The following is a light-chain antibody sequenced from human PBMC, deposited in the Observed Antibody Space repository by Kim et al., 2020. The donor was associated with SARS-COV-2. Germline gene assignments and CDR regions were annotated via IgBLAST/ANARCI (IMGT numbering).Light chain of an antibody. Sequence: ASVGDRVTINCRESQDIRNDLGWYQQNPGRAPKRLIYGASSLQSGVPSRFSGSGSGTEFTLTISSVQPEDFATYFWLQHSTYPITFGQGTRLEIK. J-gene: IGKJ5*01. V-gene: IGKV1-17*01. CDR1: QDIRND. CDR3: LQHSTYPIT. CDR2: GAS.